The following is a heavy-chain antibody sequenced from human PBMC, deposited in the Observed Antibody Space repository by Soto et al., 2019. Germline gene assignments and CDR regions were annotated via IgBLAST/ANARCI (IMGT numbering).Heavy chain of an antibody. CDR1: GYTFTSYG. CDR3: ARDRGSAIAVAATFDY. CDR2: ISAYNGNT. D-gene: IGHD6-19*01. J-gene: IGHJ4*02. V-gene: IGHV1-18*01. Sequence: ASVKVSCKASGYTFTSYGISWVRQAPGQGLEWMGWISAYNGNTNYAQKLQGRVTMTTDTSTSTAYMELRSLRSDDTAVYYCARDRGSAIAVAATFDYWGQGTLVTVSS.